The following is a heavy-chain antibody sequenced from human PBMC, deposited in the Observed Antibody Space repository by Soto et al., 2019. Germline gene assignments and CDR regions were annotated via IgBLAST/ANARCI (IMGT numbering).Heavy chain of an antibody. CDR1: DGSISIGDYS. Sequence: SETLSLTCTVSDGSISIGDYSWSWIRQPPGKGLEWIGYIYYSGSTYYNPSLKSRVTISVDTSKNQFSLKLSSVTAADMAVYYCARERQNEDFFDYWGQGTLVTVSS. V-gene: IGHV4-30-4*01. CDR3: ARERQNEDFFDY. CDR2: IYYSGST. D-gene: IGHD1-1*01. J-gene: IGHJ4*02.